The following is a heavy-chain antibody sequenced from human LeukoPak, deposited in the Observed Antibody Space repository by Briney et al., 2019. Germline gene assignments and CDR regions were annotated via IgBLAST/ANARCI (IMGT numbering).Heavy chain of an antibody. V-gene: IGHV3-30*02. CDR1: GFTFSSYG. CDR3: AKLYDFWSGYYPGEDFDY. CDR2: TRYDGSNK. J-gene: IGHJ4*02. Sequence: GGSLRLSCAASGFTFSSYGMHWVRQAPGKGLEWVAFTRYDGSNKYFADSVKGRFTISRDNSKNTLYLQMNSLRAEDTAVYYCAKLYDFWSGYYPGEDFDYWGQGTLVTVSS. D-gene: IGHD3-3*01.